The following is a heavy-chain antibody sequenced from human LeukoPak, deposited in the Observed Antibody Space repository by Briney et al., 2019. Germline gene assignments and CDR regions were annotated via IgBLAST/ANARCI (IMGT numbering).Heavy chain of an antibody. CDR2: INAGNGNT. Sequence: GASVKVSCKATGYTFTSYAMHWVRQAPGQRLEWMGWINAGNGNTKYSQKFQGRVTITRDTSASTAYMELSSLRSEDTAVYYCARAARSYGSLSDYWGQGTLVTVSS. D-gene: IGHD5-18*01. J-gene: IGHJ4*02. V-gene: IGHV1-3*01. CDR3: ARAARSYGSLSDY. CDR1: GYTFTSYA.